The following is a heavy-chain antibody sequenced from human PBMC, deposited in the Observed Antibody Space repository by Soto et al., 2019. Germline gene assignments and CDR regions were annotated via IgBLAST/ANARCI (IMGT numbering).Heavy chain of an antibody. V-gene: IGHV3-23*01. CDR2: ISGNGGST. Sequence: GGSLRLSCGASGFTFSVYAMTWVRQAPGKGLEWVSAISGNGGSTYYADSVKGRFTISRDNSKSTLHLQMNSLRVEDTAVYYCAKDRNFGPPLVRFESWCQGTPVNFSS. D-gene: IGHD6-6*01. CDR1: GFTFSVYA. J-gene: IGHJ4*02. CDR3: AKDRNFGPPLVRFES.